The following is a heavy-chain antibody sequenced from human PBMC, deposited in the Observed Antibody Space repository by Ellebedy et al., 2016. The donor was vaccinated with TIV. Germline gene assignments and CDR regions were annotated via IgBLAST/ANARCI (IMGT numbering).Heavy chain of an antibody. J-gene: IGHJ4*02. V-gene: IGHV3-21*05. CDR1: GFTFSSYA. CDR2: ISSTSSYT. CDR3: ARNGYEYVWGSYHHDY. Sequence: GESLKISCAASGFTFSSYAMNWVRQAPGKGLEWVSYISSTSSYTNYTDSVKGRFTISRDNAKNSLYLQMNSLRDEDTAVYYCARNGYEYVWGSYHHDYWGQGTLVTVSS. D-gene: IGHD3-16*02.